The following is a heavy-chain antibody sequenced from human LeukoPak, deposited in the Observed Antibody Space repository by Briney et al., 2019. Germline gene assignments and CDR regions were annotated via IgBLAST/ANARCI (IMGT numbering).Heavy chain of an antibody. J-gene: IGHJ4*02. CDR3: ARIGSRVEMATSPYYFDY. CDR2: INHSGST. CDR1: GGSFSGYY. Sequence: SETLSLTCAVYGGSFSGYYWSWIRQPPGKGLEWIGEINHSGSTNYNPSLKSRVTISVDTSKNQFSLKLSSVTAADTAVYYCARIGSRVEMATSPYYFDYWGQGTLVTVSS. V-gene: IGHV4-34*01. D-gene: IGHD5-24*01.